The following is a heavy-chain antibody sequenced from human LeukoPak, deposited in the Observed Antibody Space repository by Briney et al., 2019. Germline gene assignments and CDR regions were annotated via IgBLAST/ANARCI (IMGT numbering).Heavy chain of an antibody. J-gene: IGHJ4*02. D-gene: IGHD3-10*01. Sequence: GESLKISCKASGYSFTNYWIAWVRQMPGEGLEWMGFIYPGDSDTRYSPSFQGQVTISADKSISTAYLQWSSLKASDTAMYYCARRASDYYGSETYIDYWGQGTLVTVSS. V-gene: IGHV5-51*01. CDR3: ARRASDYYGSETYIDY. CDR2: IYPGDSDT. CDR1: GYSFTNYW.